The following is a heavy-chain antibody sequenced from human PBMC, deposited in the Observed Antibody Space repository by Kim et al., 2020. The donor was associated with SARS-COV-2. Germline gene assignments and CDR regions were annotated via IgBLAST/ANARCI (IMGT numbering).Heavy chain of an antibody. CDR3: ARDTYSSSWYEFDAFDI. Sequence: SETLSLTCTVSGGSISSYYWSWIRQPPGKGLEWIGYIYYSGSTNYNPSLKSRVTISVDTSKNQFSLKLSSVTAADTAVYYCARDTYSSSWYEFDAFDIWGQGTMVTVSS. CDR1: GGSISSYY. J-gene: IGHJ3*02. V-gene: IGHV4-59*13. CDR2: IYYSGST. D-gene: IGHD6-13*01.